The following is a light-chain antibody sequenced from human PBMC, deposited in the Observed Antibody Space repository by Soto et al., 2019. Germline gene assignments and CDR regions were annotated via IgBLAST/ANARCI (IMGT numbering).Light chain of an antibody. Sequence: DIVMTQSPDSLAVSLGERATINCKSSQSVLYSSNNKNYLAWYQQKPGQPPKLLIYWASTRESGVPGRFSGSGSGTDFTLTISSLQAEDVAVYYCQHYYSTPLTFGGETKVQIK. V-gene: IGKV4-1*01. CDR3: QHYYSTPLT. CDR1: QSVLYSSNNKNY. CDR2: WAS. J-gene: IGKJ4*01.